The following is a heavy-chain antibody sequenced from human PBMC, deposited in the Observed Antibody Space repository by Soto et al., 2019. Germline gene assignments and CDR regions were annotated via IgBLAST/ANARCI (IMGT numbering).Heavy chain of an antibody. Sequence: QVHLVQSGAEVKKPGASVKVSCEASGYTFSSFAMHWVRQAPGQRLEWMGRINAGNGNTKYSQKFQGRVTFTRDTSASKAYLELSNLRSEDTAVYYCARDAYCGGGACYDCDIWGQGTMVTVSS. J-gene: IGHJ3*02. CDR2: INAGNGNT. V-gene: IGHV1-3*01. CDR3: ARDAYCGGGACYDCDI. D-gene: IGHD2-21*01. CDR1: GYTFSSFA.